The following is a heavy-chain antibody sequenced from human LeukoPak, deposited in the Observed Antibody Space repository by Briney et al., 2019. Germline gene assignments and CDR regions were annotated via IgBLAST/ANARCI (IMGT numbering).Heavy chain of an antibody. CDR2: IYYSGST. V-gene: IGHV4-59*12. CDR1: GFTFSSYW. D-gene: IGHD1-26*01. CDR3: ARGLSRGSGSYYFRFDY. J-gene: IGHJ4*02. Sequence: PGGSLRLSCAASGFTFSSYWMSWVRQAPGKGLEWIGYIYYSGSTNYNPSLKSRVTISVDTSKNQFSLKLSSVTAADTAVYYCARGLSRGSGSYYFRFDYWGQGTLVTVSS.